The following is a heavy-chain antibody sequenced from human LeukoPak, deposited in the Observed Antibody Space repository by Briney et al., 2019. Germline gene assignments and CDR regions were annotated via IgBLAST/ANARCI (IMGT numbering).Heavy chain of an antibody. V-gene: IGHV3-23*01. CDR3: AKSITMIVVVITDNFDY. CDR2: ISGSSGST. CDR1: GFTFSSYA. Sequence: GGSLRLSCAASGFTFSSYAMSWVRQAPGKGLEWVSAISGSSGSTYYADSVKGRFTISRDNSKNTLYLQMNSLRAEDTAVYYCAKSITMIVVVITDNFDYWGQGTLVTVSS. J-gene: IGHJ4*02. D-gene: IGHD3-22*01.